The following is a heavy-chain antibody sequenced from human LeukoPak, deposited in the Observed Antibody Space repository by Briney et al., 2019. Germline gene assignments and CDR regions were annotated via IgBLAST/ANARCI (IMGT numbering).Heavy chain of an antibody. CDR1: GYTFTSYY. D-gene: IGHD3-22*01. CDR2: INPSGGTT. V-gene: IGHV1-46*01. J-gene: IGHJ4*02. Sequence: ASVNVSCKASGYTFTSYYLHWVRQAPGQGLEWMGVINPSGGTTSYAQKFQGRVTMTRDTSTSTVYMELSSLRSEDTAVYYCAREGDSSGYFHYWGQGTLVTVSS. CDR3: AREGDSSGYFHY.